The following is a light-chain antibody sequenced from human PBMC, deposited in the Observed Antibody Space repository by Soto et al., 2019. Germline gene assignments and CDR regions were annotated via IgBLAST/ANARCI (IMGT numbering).Light chain of an antibody. CDR2: GAS. Sequence: IVLTQSPGTLSLSPGERATLSCRASQSVSSGYLAWYQQKPGQAPRLLISGASSTATGIPDRFSGSGSGIDFTLTISRLEPEDFAVYYCQQYGSSPWTFGQGTKVEIK. V-gene: IGKV3-20*01. CDR1: QSVSSGY. CDR3: QQYGSSPWT. J-gene: IGKJ1*01.